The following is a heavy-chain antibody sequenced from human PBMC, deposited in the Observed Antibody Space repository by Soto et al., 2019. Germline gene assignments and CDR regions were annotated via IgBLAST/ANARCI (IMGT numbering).Heavy chain of an antibody. D-gene: IGHD1-7*01. CDR1: GGSIRSYY. CDR2: IYYSGST. CDR3: ARNYGHAFDI. Sequence: PSETLSLTCTVSGGSIRSYYWSWIRQPPGKGLEWIGYIYYSGSTNYNPSLKSRVTISVGTSKNQFSLKLSSVTAADTAVYYCARNYGHAFDIWGQGTMVTVSS. J-gene: IGHJ3*02. V-gene: IGHV4-59*01.